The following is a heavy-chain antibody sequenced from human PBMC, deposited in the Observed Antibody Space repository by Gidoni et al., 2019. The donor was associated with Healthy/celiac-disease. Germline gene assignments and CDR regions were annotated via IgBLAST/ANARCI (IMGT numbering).Heavy chain of an antibody. CDR3: ARDSLGGGFGELTP. Sequence: QVQLVESGGGVVQPGRSLRLSCAPSGFPFSSYGMPWVRQAPGKGLGWVAGIWYDGRNKYYADAVKGRFTISRDNSKNTRYLQRNSLRAEDTAVYYCARDSLGGGFGELTPWGQGTLVTVSS. J-gene: IGHJ5*02. CDR2: IWYDGRNK. V-gene: IGHV3-33*08. D-gene: IGHD3-10*01. CDR1: GFPFSSYG.